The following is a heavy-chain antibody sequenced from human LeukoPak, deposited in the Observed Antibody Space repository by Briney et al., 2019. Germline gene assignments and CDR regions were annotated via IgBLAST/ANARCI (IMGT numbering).Heavy chain of an antibody. CDR1: GFTFSSYW. CDR2: INTDGSST. Sequence: GGSLRLSCAASGFTFSSYWMHWVRQAPGKGLVWVSRINTDGSSTNYADSVKGRFTISRDNAKNTLYLQMNSLRAEDTAVYFCARAAGGVKLDYWGQGTLVTVSS. V-gene: IGHV3-74*01. D-gene: IGHD3-16*01. CDR3: ARAAGGVKLDY. J-gene: IGHJ4*02.